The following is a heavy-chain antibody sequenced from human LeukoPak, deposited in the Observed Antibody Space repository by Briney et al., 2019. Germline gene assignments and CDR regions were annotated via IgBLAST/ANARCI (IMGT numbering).Heavy chain of an antibody. D-gene: IGHD3-22*01. CDR3: ARDRYYDSSGYSY. Sequence: GASVKVSCKASGYTFTSYGISWVRQAPGQGLKWMGWISAYNGNTNYAQKLQARVTMTTDTSTSTAYMELRSLRSDDTAMYYCARDRYYDSSGYSYWGQGTLVTVSS. CDR2: ISAYNGNT. J-gene: IGHJ4*02. CDR1: GYTFTSYG. V-gene: IGHV1-18*01.